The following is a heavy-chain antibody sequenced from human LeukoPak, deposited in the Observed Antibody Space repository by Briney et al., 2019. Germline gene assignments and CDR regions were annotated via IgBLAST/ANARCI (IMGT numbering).Heavy chain of an antibody. CDR1: GFTFSSYA. D-gene: IGHD3-10*01. CDR2: ISGSGCST. V-gene: IGHV3-23*01. CDR3: RKRGSVIRRVNRIGFREEAYYFIY. J-gene: IGHJ4*02. Sequence: WGSLRLSCAASGFTFSSYAMSWVRQAPGKGLEWVSAISGSGCSTYYTAYGEGPSIISRGTSKNSVYLQLSSLRVEATAVYSWRKRGSVIRRVNRIGFREEAYYFIYWGEGILVSLPS.